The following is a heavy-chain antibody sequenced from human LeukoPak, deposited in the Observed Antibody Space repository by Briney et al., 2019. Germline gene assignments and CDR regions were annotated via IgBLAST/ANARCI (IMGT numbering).Heavy chain of an antibody. Sequence: GGSLRLSCAASEFSVGSNYMTWVRQAPGKGLEWVSLIYSGGSTYYADSVKGRFTISRDNSKNTLYLQMNSLRAEDTAVYYCAREHLLYGFDPWGQGTLVTVSS. CDR1: EFSVGSNY. V-gene: IGHV3-66*01. CDR2: IYSGGST. CDR3: AREHLLYGFDP. D-gene: IGHD3-10*01. J-gene: IGHJ5*02.